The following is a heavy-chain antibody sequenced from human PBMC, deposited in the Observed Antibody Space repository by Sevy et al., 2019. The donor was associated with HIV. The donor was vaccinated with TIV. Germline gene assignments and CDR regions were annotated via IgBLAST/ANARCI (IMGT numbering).Heavy chain of an antibody. CDR2: ISGSGGST. CDR3: AKDPNLGGYAFDI. Sequence: GGSLRLSCAASGFTFSSYAMSWVRQAPGKGLEWVSAISGSGGSTYYADSVKGRFTISRDNSKNTLYLQMNSLGAEDTAVYYCAKDPNLGGYAFDIWGQGTMVTVSS. D-gene: IGHD3-22*01. V-gene: IGHV3-23*01. CDR1: GFTFSSYA. J-gene: IGHJ3*02.